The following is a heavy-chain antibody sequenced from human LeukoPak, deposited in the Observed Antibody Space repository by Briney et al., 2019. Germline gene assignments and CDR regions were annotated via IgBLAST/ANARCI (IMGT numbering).Heavy chain of an antibody. CDR2: ISAYNGNT. CDR3: ARGLETAITIVRGVSVS. J-gene: IGHJ4*02. Sequence: ASVKVSCKASGYTFTSYGISWVRQAPGQGLEWMGWISAYNGNTNYAQKLQGRVTMTTDTSTSTAYMELRSLRSDDTAVYYCARGLETAITIVRGVSVSWGQGTLVTVSS. CDR1: GYTFTSYG. V-gene: IGHV1-18*01. D-gene: IGHD3-10*01.